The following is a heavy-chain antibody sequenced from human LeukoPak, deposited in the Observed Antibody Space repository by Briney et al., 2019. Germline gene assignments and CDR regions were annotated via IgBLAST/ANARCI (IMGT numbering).Heavy chain of an antibody. V-gene: IGHV1-69*04. CDR1: GGTFSSYA. J-gene: IGHJ3*02. CDR3: ATGVGDYGAFDI. D-gene: IGHD4-17*01. Sequence: AVNVSCKASGGTFSSYAISWVRQAPGQGLEWMGRIIPILGVPNYAQKFQGRVTIHADKPTSTAYRELSSLRSEDTAVYYCATGVGDYGAFDIWGQGTMVTVSS. CDR2: IIPILGVP.